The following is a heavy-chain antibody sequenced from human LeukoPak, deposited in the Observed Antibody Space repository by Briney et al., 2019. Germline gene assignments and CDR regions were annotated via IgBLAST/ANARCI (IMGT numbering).Heavy chain of an antibody. CDR2: ISGSGGST. Sequence: PGGSLRLSCAASGFTFSSYAMSWVRQAPGRGLEWVSAISGSGGSTYCADSVKGLFTISRDNSKNTLYLQMNSLRAEDTAVYYCAKDRGGSYCAFDYWGQGTLVTVSS. J-gene: IGHJ4*02. V-gene: IGHV3-23*01. D-gene: IGHD1-26*01. CDR3: AKDRGGSYCAFDY. CDR1: GFTFSSYA.